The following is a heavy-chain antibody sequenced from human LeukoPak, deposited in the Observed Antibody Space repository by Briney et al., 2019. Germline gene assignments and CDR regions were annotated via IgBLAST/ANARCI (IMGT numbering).Heavy chain of an antibody. V-gene: IGHV7-4-1*02. J-gene: IGHJ4*02. D-gene: IGHD3-16*02. CDR3: AREGTYYDYVWGSYRSRYFDY. CDR1: GYIFSVYA. Sequence: ASVKVSCKASGYIFSVYALIWVRQAPGQGLELMGWINTNTGNPTYAQGFTGRFVFSLDTSVSTAYLQISSLKAEDTAVYYCAREGTYYDYVWGSYRSRYFDYWGQGTLVTVSS. CDR2: INTNTGNP.